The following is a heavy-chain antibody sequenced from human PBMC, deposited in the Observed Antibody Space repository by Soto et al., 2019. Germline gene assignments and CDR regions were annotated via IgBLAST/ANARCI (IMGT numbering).Heavy chain of an antibody. V-gene: IGHV1-69*13. CDR3: ARVRDGYNLRWFDP. CDR1: GGTFSSYA. D-gene: IGHD1-1*01. J-gene: IGHJ5*02. Sequence: ASVKVSCKVSGGTFSSYAISWVRQAPGQGLEWMGGIIPIFGTANYAQKFQGRVTITADESTSTAYMELSSLRSEDTAVYYCARVRDGYNLRWFDPWGQGTPVTVSS. CDR2: IIPIFGTA.